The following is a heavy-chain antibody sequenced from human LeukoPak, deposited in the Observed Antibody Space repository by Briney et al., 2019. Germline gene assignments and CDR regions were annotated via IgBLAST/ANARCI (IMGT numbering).Heavy chain of an antibody. V-gene: IGHV1-18*01. CDR2: ISAYNGNT. D-gene: IGHD3-3*01. Sequence: ASVKVSCKASGYTFTSYGISWVRRAPGQGLEWMGWISAYNGNTNYAQKLQGRVTMTTDTSTSTAYMELRSLRSDDTAVYYCARVLTYYDFWSGFNWFDPWGQGTLVTVSS. CDR3: ARVLTYYDFWSGFNWFDP. CDR1: GYTFTSYG. J-gene: IGHJ5*02.